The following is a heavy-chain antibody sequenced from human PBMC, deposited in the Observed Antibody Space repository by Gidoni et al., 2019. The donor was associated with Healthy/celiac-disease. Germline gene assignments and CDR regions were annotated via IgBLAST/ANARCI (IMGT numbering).Heavy chain of an antibody. CDR1: GGSISRSNW. V-gene: IGHV4-4*02. D-gene: IGHD3-16*01. J-gene: IGHJ3*02. Sequence: QVQLQESGPGLVTPSGTLSLTCALSGGSISRSNWWSWVRQPPGKGLEWIGEIYHRGSTNYNPSLKSRVTISVDKSKNQFSLKLSSVTAADTAVYYCARVGRGGHYTDAFDIWGQGTMVTVSS. CDR3: ARVGRGGHYTDAFDI. CDR2: IYHRGST.